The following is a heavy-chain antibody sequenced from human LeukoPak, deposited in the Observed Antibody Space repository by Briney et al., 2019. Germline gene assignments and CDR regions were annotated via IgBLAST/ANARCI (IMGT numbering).Heavy chain of an antibody. D-gene: IGHD6-13*01. CDR3: AKDGRGKAAGGGEY. CDR1: GFTFSSYG. Sequence: GGSLRLSCAASGFTFSSYGMHWVRQAPGKGLEWVAVISYDGSNKYYADSVKGRFTISRDNSKNTLYLQMNSLRAEDTAVYYCAKDGRGKAAGGGEYWGQGTLVTVSS. J-gene: IGHJ4*02. CDR2: ISYDGSNK. V-gene: IGHV3-30*18.